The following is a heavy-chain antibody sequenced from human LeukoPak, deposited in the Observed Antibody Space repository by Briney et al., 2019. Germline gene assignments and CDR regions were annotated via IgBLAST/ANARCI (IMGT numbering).Heavy chain of an antibody. D-gene: IGHD3-22*01. CDR1: GFTFSSYS. Sequence: GGPLRLSCAASGFTFSSYSMNWVRQAPGKGLEWVSVIYSGGSTYYADSVKGRFTISRDNSKNTLYLQMNSLRAEDTAVYYCARTQYYYDSSGYYQPHFDYWGQGTLVTVSS. J-gene: IGHJ4*02. CDR3: ARTQYYYDSSGYYQPHFDY. V-gene: IGHV3-66*02. CDR2: IYSGGST.